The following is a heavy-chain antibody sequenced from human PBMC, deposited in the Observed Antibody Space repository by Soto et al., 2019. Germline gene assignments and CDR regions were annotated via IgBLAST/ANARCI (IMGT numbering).Heavy chain of an antibody. CDR3: ASPPSRLALAPVLCYFDE. D-gene: IGHD5-12*01. Sequence: SETLSRTCNVAGACITSSYWSWIRQPPGKGLEWSAYSHHRGTTNYNPSRQSRVTTSVETSKNQVCLNMSSVTAADTAPYFCASPPSRLALAPVLCYFDEWGPGTMVTVSS. J-gene: IGHJ4*02. CDR1: GACITSSY. CDR2: SHHRGTT. V-gene: IGHV4-59*01.